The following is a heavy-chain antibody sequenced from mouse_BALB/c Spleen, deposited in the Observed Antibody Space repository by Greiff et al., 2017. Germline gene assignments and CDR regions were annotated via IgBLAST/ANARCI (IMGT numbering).Heavy chain of an antibody. J-gene: IGHJ1*01. CDR3: ARREITDWYFDV. CDR2: IYPGSGST. CDR1: GYNFTSYW. D-gene: IGHD2-4*01. Sequence: QVQLQQPGAELVKPGTSVKLSCKASGYNFTSYWINWVKLRPGQGLEWIGDIYPGSGSTNYNEKFKSKATLTVDTSSSTAYMQLSSLASEDSALYYCARREITDWYFDVWGAGTTVTVSS. V-gene: IGHV1-55*01.